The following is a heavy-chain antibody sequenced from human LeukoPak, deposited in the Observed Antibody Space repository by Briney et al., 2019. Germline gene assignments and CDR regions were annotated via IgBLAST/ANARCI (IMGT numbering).Heavy chain of an antibody. D-gene: IGHD3-22*01. V-gene: IGHV4-39*01. J-gene: IGHJ6*03. CDR2: IYHSGNA. CDR3: ARLWDSNGLNFYYYMDV. CDR1: GVSITSSVFY. Sequence: SETLSLTCAVSGVSITSSVFYWGWIRQPPGKGLEWIGIIYHSGNAYYNPSLKSRVTISEDTSKNHFSLRVNSVTAADTAVYFCARLWDSNGLNFYYYMDVWGEGTTVTVSS.